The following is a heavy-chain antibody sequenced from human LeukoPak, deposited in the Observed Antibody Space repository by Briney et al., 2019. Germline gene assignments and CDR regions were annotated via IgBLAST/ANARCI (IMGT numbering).Heavy chain of an antibody. Sequence: ASVKVSCKASGYTFTSYAMHWVRQAPGQRLEWMGWINAGNGNTKYSQKFQGRVTITRDTSASTAYMELSSLRSEDTAVYYCARSRYGDYGLGPWGQGTLVTVSS. CDR2: INAGNGNT. D-gene: IGHD4-17*01. J-gene: IGHJ4*02. V-gene: IGHV1-3*01. CDR1: GYTFTSYA. CDR3: ARSRYGDYGLGP.